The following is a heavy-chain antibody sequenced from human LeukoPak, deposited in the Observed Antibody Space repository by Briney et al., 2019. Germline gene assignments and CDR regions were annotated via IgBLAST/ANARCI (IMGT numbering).Heavy chain of an antibody. Sequence: ASVKVSCKASGYTFTSYGISWVRQAPGQGLEWMGWISAYNGNTNYVQKLQGRVTMTTDTSTSTAYMELRSLRSDDTAVYYCARHMTTVVTTHDAFDIWGQVTMVTVSS. V-gene: IGHV1-18*01. J-gene: IGHJ3*02. CDR1: GYTFTSYG. CDR3: ARHMTTVVTTHDAFDI. CDR2: ISAYNGNT. D-gene: IGHD4-23*01.